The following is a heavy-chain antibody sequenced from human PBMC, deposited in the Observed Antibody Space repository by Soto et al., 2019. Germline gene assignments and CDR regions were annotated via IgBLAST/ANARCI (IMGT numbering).Heavy chain of an antibody. CDR1: GYSFTSYW. J-gene: IGHJ3*02. CDR2: IYPGDSDT. D-gene: IGHD6-19*01. CDR3: ARRPVAGAKVAFDI. Sequence: VGSLKISCNGSGYSFTSYWIGWVRQMPGKGLEWMGIIYPGDSDTRYSPSFQGQVTISADKSISTAYLQWSSLKASDTAMYYCARRPVAGAKVAFDIWGQGTMVTVSS. V-gene: IGHV5-51*01.